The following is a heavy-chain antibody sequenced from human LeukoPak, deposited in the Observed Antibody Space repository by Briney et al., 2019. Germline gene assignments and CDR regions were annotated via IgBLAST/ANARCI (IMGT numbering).Heavy chain of an antibody. J-gene: IGHJ4*02. V-gene: IGHV4-31*03. D-gene: IGHD4-17*01. Sequence: PPETLSLTCNVSGASISTDGYYWSWIRQHPGKGLEWFGYIYHNGFTYDNPSLKSRLAISVDTSKNQFSLKLSSVTVADTAVYYCARTTTVTAYYFDSWGQGTLVTVSS. CDR1: GASISTDGYY. CDR3: ARTTTVTAYYFDS. CDR2: IYHNGFT.